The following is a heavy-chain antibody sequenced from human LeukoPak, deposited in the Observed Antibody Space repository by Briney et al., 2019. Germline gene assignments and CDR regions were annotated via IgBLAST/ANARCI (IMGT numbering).Heavy chain of an antibody. CDR3: ARDRGYCSGGSCYENDY. V-gene: IGHV3-21*01. CDR1: GFTFSSYS. J-gene: IGHJ4*02. Sequence: GGSLRLSCAASGFTFSSYSMNWVRQAPGKGLEWVSCISSSSSYIYYADSVKGRFTISRDNAKNSLYLQMNSLRAEDTAVYYCARDRGYCSGGSCYENDYWGQGTLVTVSS. D-gene: IGHD2-15*01. CDR2: ISSSSSYI.